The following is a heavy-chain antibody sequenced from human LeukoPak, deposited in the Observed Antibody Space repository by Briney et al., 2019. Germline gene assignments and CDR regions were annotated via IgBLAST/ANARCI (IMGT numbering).Heavy chain of an antibody. CDR1: GGSISSYY. CDR2: IYYSGST. V-gene: IGHV4-59*01. D-gene: IGHD3-3*01. Sequence: SETLSLTCTVSGGSISSYYWSWIRQPPGKGLEWIGYIYYSGSTNYNPSLKSRVTISVDTSKNQFSLKLSSVTAADTAVYYCARGWSGSYYYYSMDVWGKGTTVTVPS. J-gene: IGHJ6*03. CDR3: ARGWSGSYYYYSMDV.